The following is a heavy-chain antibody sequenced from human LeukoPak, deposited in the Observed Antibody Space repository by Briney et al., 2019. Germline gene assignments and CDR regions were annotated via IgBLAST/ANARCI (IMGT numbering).Heavy chain of an antibody. CDR2: INWNGGST. CDR1: GFTVSSNY. V-gene: IGHV3-20*04. J-gene: IGHJ4*02. D-gene: IGHD6-13*01. CDR3: ARLYSSRRVPDY. Sequence: GGSLRLSCAASGFTVSSNYMSWVRQAPGKGLEWVSGINWNGGSTGYADSVKGRFTISRDNARNSLYLQMNSLRAEDTALYYCARLYSSRRVPDYWGQGTLVTVSS.